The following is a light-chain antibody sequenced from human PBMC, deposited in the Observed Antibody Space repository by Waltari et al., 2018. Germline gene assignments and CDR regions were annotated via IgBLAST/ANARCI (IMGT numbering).Light chain of an antibody. CDR1: QSIRSW. CDR3: QQYKSPPWT. Sequence: QMTQSPSTLSAPVGDRVTITCRASQSIRSWLAWYQQKPGKAPKLLISKASTLESGVPSRFSGSGSGTEFTLTISSLQPDDFATYHCQQYKSPPWTFGQGTKVEIK. J-gene: IGKJ1*01. CDR2: KAS. V-gene: IGKV1-5*03.